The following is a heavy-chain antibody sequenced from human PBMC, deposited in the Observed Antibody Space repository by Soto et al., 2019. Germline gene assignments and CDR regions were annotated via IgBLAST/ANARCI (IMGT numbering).Heavy chain of an antibody. Sequence: EVQLVESGGGLVQPGGSLRLPCAASGFTFSDHYMDWVRQAPGKGLEWVGRTRNKANSYTTEYAASVKGRFTISRDDSKNSLYLQMNSLKTEDTAVYYCARRGSSGGFDYWGQGTLVTVSS. CDR2: TRNKANSYTT. V-gene: IGHV3-72*01. J-gene: IGHJ4*02. D-gene: IGHD1-26*01. CDR1: GFTFSDHY. CDR3: ARRGSSGGFDY.